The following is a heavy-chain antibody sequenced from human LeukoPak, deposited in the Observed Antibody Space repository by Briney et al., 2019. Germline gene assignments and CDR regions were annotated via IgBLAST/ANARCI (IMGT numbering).Heavy chain of an antibody. CDR2: INPNSGGT. J-gene: IGHJ4*02. V-gene: IGHV1-2*02. CDR1: GYTFTGYY. Sequence: ASVKVSCKASGYTFTGYYMHWVRQAPGQGLEWMGWINPNSGGTNYAQKFQGRVTMTRDTSISTAYMELSRLRSDDTAVYYCARADREEITMIVVVITSFDYWGQGTLVTVSS. CDR3: ARADREEITMIVVVITSFDY. D-gene: IGHD3-22*01.